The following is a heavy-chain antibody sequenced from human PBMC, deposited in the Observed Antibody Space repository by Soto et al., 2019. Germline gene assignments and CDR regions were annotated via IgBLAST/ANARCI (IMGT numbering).Heavy chain of an antibody. CDR2: INQDGSEK. J-gene: IGHJ4*02. CDR1: GFSFSSYW. Sequence: EVQLVESGGGLVQPGGSLRLSCAASGFSFSSYWMIWARQVPGKGLEWLAKINQDGSEKNYVDSVRGRFTISSDNPKSSVELQLGRLRAEDTAGIFCSRPSRGAPGGSSWCQGTMVTVSS. CDR3: SRPSRGAPGGSS. V-gene: IGHV3-7*03. D-gene: IGHD2-15*01.